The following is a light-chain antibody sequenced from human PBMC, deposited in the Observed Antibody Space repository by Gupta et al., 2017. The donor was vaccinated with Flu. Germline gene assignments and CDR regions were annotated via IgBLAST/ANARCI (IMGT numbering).Light chain of an antibody. V-gene: IGKV3-20*01. CDR2: GAS. CDR1: QSIDNNF. J-gene: IGKJ1*01. Sequence: EIVLTQSPGTLSLSPGERASLSCRASQSIDNNFLAWYQQKPGQAPRLLIYGASRRATGIPDRFSGSGSGTDFTLTISSLEPEDLVVYYCQQYSSSSRTFGQGTKVEIK. CDR3: QQYSSSSRT.